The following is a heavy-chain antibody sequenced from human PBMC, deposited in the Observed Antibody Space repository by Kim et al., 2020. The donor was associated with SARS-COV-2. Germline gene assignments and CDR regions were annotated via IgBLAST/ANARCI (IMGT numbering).Heavy chain of an antibody. J-gene: IGHJ5*02. CDR2: ST. V-gene: IGHV4-59*01. Sequence: STNYNPALKSRVTISVDPSKNQFALKLSSVTAADTAVYYCARADSRGWYHWGQGTLVTVSS. D-gene: IGHD6-19*01. CDR3: ARADSRGWYH.